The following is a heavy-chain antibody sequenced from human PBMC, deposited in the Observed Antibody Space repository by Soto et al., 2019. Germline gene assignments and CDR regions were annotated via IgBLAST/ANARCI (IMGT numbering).Heavy chain of an antibody. CDR2: IDWDGAST. CDR3: EAGRGVVSTWSYYFDY. V-gene: IGHV3-20*01. Sequence: EVQLVESGGSVVRPGGSLRLSCAVSGITFDAYGMSWVRQVPGKGLEWVSSIDWDGASTEYADSVKGRFTVSRDNAENALSLPRNSQRAEGKDVYKCEAGRGVVSTWSYYFDYWGQGTLVTVSS. CDR1: GITFDAYG. D-gene: IGHD6-13*01. J-gene: IGHJ4*02.